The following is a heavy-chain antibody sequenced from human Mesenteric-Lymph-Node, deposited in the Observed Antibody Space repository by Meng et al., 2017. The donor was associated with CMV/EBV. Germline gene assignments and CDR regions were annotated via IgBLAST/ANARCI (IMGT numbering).Heavy chain of an antibody. CDR3: ARYHYGMDV. V-gene: IGHV1-18*01. CDR2: ISAYNGNT. J-gene: IGHJ6*02. CDR1: GYTFTSYG. Sequence: ASVKVSCKASGYTFTSYGISWVRQAPGQGLEWMGWISAYNGNTNYAQKFQGRVTMTRDTSISTAYMELSRLRSDDTAVYYCARYHYGMDVWGQGTTVTVSS.